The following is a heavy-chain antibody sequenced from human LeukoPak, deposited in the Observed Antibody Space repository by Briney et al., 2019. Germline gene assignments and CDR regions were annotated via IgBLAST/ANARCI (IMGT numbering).Heavy chain of an antibody. D-gene: IGHD3-9*01. CDR2: MNPNSGNT. CDR1: GYSFTSYD. J-gene: IGHJ4*02. Sequence: ASVKVSYKASGYSFTSYDINWVRQATGQGLEWMGWMNPNSGNTNYAQKLQGRVTMTTDTSTSTAYMELRSLRSDDTAVYYCARDLMHYDILTGYFPGDYWGQGTLVTVSS. V-gene: IGHV1-18*01. CDR3: ARDLMHYDILTGYFPGDY.